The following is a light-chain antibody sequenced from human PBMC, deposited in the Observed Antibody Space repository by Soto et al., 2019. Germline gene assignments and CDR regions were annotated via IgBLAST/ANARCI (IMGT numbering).Light chain of an antibody. Sequence: EIVLAQSPGTLSLSPGQRATLSCRASQSVSRDYVAWYQHKPGQAPRLLIYAASSRPSGIPDRFGGSGSGTDFTLTISRLEHEDFALYYCQHYGSSPLTFGGGTRVEFK. CDR2: AAS. J-gene: IGKJ4*01. CDR3: QHYGSSPLT. CDR1: QSVSRDY. V-gene: IGKV3-20*01.